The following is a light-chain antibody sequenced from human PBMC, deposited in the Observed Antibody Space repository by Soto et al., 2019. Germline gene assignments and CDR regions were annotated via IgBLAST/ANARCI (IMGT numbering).Light chain of an antibody. Sequence: ESALTQSPGTLSSSPGERPTLSCRARQSVSSSYLAWYQEKAGQAPRXXIYGASSRATGIPDRFSGSGSGTDLTLTISGLQPEDFEVYYCQQYGSSPLTFGGGTKGDI. CDR3: QQYGSSPLT. CDR2: GAS. V-gene: IGKV3-20*01. J-gene: IGKJ4*01. CDR1: QSVSSSY.